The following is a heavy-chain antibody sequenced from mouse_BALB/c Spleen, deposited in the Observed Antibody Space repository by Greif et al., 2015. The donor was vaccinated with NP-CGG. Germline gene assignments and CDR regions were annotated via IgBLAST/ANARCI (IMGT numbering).Heavy chain of an antibody. CDR3: ARWGAPRAASWFAY. CDR2: IYPGNVNS. D-gene: IGHD3-1*01. Sequence: QVQLKQSGPELVKPGASVRISCKASGYTFTDYYIHWVRQRPGQGLEWIGWIYPGNVNSNYNENFKGKATLTADKSSSTDYMHLVSLTSEDSAVDFCARWGAPRAASWFAYWGQGTLDTVSA. J-gene: IGHJ3*01. V-gene: IGHV1S56*01. CDR1: GYTFTDYY.